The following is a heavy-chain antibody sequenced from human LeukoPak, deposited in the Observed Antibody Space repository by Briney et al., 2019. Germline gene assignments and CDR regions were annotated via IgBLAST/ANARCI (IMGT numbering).Heavy chain of an antibody. J-gene: IGHJ4*02. CDR2: IRYDGSNK. D-gene: IGHD3-22*01. V-gene: IGHV3-30*02. Sequence: GGSLRLSCAASGLTFSSYGMHWVRQAPGKGLEWVAFIRYDGSNKYYADSVKGRFTISRDNSKNTLYLQMNSLRAEDTAVYYCAKDLESSGYQLSTFDYWGQGTLVTVSS. CDR3: AKDLESSGYQLSTFDY. CDR1: GLTFSSYG.